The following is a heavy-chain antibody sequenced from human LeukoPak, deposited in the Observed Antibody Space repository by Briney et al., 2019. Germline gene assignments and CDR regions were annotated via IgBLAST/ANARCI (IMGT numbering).Heavy chain of an antibody. D-gene: IGHD2-2*01. Sequence: GGSLRLSCAASGFTFSTYSMHWVRQAPGKGLESVSAISSDGGNTYYANSVKGRFTISRDNSRSTLYLQMGSLRAEDMAVYYCARDRYCTTTRCSDYWGQGTLVTVSS. CDR1: GFTFSTYS. CDR3: ARDRYCTTTRCSDY. CDR2: ISSDGGNT. V-gene: IGHV3-64*01. J-gene: IGHJ4*02.